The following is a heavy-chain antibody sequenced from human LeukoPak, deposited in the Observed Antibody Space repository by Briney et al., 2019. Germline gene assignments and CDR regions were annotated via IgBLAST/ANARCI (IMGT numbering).Heavy chain of an antibody. D-gene: IGHD3-10*01. V-gene: IGHV3-74*01. CDR2: INSDGSST. CDR1: GFTFSSYW. Sequence: GGSLRLSCAASGFTFSSYWMHWVRQAPGKGLVWVSRINSDGSSTSYADSVKGRFTISRDNAENTLYLQMNSLTAEDTAVHYCVRAHQPGGWFDPWGQGTLVTVSS. J-gene: IGHJ5*02. CDR3: VRAHQPGGWFDP.